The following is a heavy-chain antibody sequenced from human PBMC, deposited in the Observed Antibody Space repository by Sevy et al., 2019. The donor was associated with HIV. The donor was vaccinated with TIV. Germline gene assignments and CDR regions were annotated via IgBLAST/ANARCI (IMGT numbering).Heavy chain of an antibody. CDR2: FSFGCGEI. CDR1: GFTFSKYS. CDR3: ARERCTKPHDY. J-gene: IGHJ4*02. Sequence: GGSLRLSCAASGFTFSKYSMSWVRQPPGKGLEWVSTFSFGCGEINYADSVKGRFTMSIDNSKSSVYLQMNNLRPEDTAVYYCARERCTKPHDYWGQGTLVTVSS. V-gene: IGHV3-23*01. D-gene: IGHD2-8*01.